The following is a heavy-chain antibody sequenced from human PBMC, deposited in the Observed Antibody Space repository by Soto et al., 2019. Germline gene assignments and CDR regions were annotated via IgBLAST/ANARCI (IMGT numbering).Heavy chain of an antibody. Sequence: ASVKVSCKASGYTFTGYYMHWVRQAPGQGLEWMGWINPNSGGTNYAQKFQGWVTMTRDTSISTAYMELSRLRSDDTAVYYCARGVRRYYYSSGYYLFDYWGQGTLVTVSS. CDR3: ARGVRRYYYSSGYYLFDY. CDR1: GYTFTGYY. D-gene: IGHD3-22*01. J-gene: IGHJ4*02. CDR2: INPNSGGT. V-gene: IGHV1-2*04.